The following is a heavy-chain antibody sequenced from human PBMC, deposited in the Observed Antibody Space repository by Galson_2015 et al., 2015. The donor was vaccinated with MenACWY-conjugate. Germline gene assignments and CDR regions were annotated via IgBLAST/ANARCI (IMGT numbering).Heavy chain of an antibody. CDR3: AHRRSLSGPYHFDY. CDR2: IYWDDDT. J-gene: IGHJ4*02. V-gene: IGHV2-5*02. CDR1: GFSFTTYGVG. Sequence: PALVKPTQTLTLACTFSGFSFTTYGVGVGWVRQPPGKALEWLALIYWDDDTRYSPFLKSRLTVTKDTSRNEVVLTMTNMDPVDTATYYCAHRRSLSGPYHFDYWGQGTLVTVSS. D-gene: IGHD5/OR15-5a*01.